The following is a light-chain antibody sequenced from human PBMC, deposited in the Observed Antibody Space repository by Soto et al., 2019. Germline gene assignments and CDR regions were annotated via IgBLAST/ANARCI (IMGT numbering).Light chain of an antibody. V-gene: IGLV2-14*01. CDR2: EVS. CDR3: SSYTSSLTIGVI. J-gene: IGLJ2*01. CDR1: SSDVGGYNY. Sequence: QSVLTQPASVSGSPGQSITISCTGTSSDVGGYNYVSWYQQHPGKAPKLMIYEVSNRPSGVSNRFSGSKSGNTASLTISGLQAEDEADYYCSSYTSSLTIGVIFGGGTKVTVL.